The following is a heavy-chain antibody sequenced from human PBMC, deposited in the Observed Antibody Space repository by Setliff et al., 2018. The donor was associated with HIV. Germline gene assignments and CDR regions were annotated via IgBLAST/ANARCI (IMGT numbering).Heavy chain of an antibody. V-gene: IGHV4-31*03. CDR3: VKAVAAPSWFDP. CDR1: NASISSGGFY. CDR2: IYYTGST. D-gene: IGHD2-15*01. J-gene: IGHJ5*02. Sequence: PSETLSLTCTVSNASISSGGFYWSWVRQHPGKGLEWIGYIYYTGSTYYNPSLKSRVSISVDTSKNQFSLKLTSVTAADTAVYYCVKAVAAPSWFDPWGQGTLVTVPS.